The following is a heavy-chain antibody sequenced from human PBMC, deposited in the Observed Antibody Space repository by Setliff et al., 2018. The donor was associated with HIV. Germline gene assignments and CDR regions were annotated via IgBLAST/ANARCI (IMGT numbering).Heavy chain of an antibody. CDR2: TYYRSKWYN. Sequence: PSQTLSLTCAISGDSVSSNSAAWNWIRQSPSRGLEWLGRTYYRSKWYNNYAVSVKSRITINPDTSKNQFSLKVNSVTAADTAVYYCARSPRIGVAGEFEYWGQGTLVTVSS. CDR3: ARSPRIGVAGEFEY. CDR1: GDSVSSNSAA. V-gene: IGHV6-1*01. D-gene: IGHD6-19*01. J-gene: IGHJ4*02.